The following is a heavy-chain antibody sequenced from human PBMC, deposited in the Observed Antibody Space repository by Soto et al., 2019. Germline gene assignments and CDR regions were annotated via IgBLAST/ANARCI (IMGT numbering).Heavy chain of an antibody. CDR1: GGSVSSGSYY. J-gene: IGHJ4*02. CDR3: ARELGYSSSWYGRFSDY. V-gene: IGHV4-61*01. D-gene: IGHD6-13*01. Sequence: SETLSLTCTVSGGSVSSGSYYWSWLRQPPGKGLEWIGYIYYSGSTNYNPSLKSRVTISVDTSKNQFSLKLSSVTAADTAVYYCARELGYSSSWYGRFSDYWGQGTLVTVSS. CDR2: IYYSGST.